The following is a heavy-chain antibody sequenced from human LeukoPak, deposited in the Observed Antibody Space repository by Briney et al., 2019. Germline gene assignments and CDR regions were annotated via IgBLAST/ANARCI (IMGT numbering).Heavy chain of an antibody. CDR2: IIPILGIA. V-gene: IGHV1-69*04. Sequence: ASVKVSCKASGGTFSSYAISWVRQAPGQGLEWMGRIIPILGIANYAQKFQGRVTITADKSTSTAYMEPSSLRSEDTAVYYCASVLGHTAMDDFDYWGQGTLVTVSS. J-gene: IGHJ4*02. CDR3: ASVLGHTAMDDFDY. D-gene: IGHD5-18*01. CDR1: GGTFSSYA.